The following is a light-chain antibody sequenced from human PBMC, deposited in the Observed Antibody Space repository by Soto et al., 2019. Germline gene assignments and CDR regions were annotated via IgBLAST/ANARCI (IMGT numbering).Light chain of an antibody. CDR3: QQYSTSRT. V-gene: IGKV3-20*01. J-gene: IGKJ4*01. CDR2: DAS. Sequence: EFVLTQSPGTLSLSPGERATLSYRASQTVRNNYLAWYQQKPEQARRLLIYDASSRATGIPGRCSGSGSGKYFPLNISRLEEDDLAEYYCQQYSTSRTFGGGTKVDIK. CDR1: QTVRNNY.